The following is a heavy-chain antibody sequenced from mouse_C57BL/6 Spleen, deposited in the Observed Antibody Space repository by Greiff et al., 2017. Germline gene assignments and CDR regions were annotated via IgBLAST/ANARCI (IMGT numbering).Heavy chain of an antibody. J-gene: IGHJ4*01. Sequence: QVQLQQPGTELVKPGASVKLSCKASGYTFTSYWMHWVKQRPGQGLEWIGNINPSNGGTNYNEKFKSKATLTVDKSSSTAYMQLSSLTSADSAVYYCARGRVYYGNYYAMDYWGQGTSVTVAS. CDR3: ARGRVYYGNYYAMDY. V-gene: IGHV1-53*01. D-gene: IGHD2-1*01. CDR2: INPSNGGT. CDR1: GYTFTSYW.